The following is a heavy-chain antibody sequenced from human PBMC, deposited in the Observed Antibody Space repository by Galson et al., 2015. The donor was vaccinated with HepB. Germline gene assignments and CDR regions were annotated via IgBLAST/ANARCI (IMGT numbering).Heavy chain of an antibody. D-gene: IGHD5-12*01. V-gene: IGHV1-46*03. J-gene: IGHJ4*02. CDR3: ARPPSGYEGPEV. CDR2: INPSGGST. CDR1: GYTFTNYY. Sequence: SVKVSCKASGYTFTNYYMHWVRQAPGQGLEWMGIINPSGGSTNYAQKFQGRVTMTRDTSTTTLYMELSSLRSEDTAVYYCARPPSGYEGPEVWGQGTLVTVSS.